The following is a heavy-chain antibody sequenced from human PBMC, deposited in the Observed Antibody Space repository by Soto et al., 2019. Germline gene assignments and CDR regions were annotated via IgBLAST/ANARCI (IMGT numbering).Heavy chain of an antibody. CDR2: ISAYNGNT. V-gene: IGHV1-18*01. Sequence: ASVKVSCTASGYTFTSYGISWVRQAPGQGLEWMGWISAYNGNTNYAQKLQGRVTMTTDTSTSTAYMELRSLRSDDTAVYYCARPRMEEDDKDAFDIWGQGTMVTVSS. D-gene: IGHD1-1*01. CDR1: GYTFTSYG. J-gene: IGHJ3*02. CDR3: ARPRMEEDDKDAFDI.